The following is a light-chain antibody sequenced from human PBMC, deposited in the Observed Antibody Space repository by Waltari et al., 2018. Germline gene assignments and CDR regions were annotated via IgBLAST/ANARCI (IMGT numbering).Light chain of an antibody. CDR1: QGINSY. Sequence: DIQLTQTPSFLSASVGDRVTITCRASQGINSYLSWYQQKPGKAPKLLIYGASTLQSGIPSRFSGIGSGTEFTLTISSLQPEDSATYYCKQLGNYPITFGQGTRVETK. CDR2: GAS. CDR3: KQLGNYPIT. J-gene: IGKJ5*01. V-gene: IGKV1-9*01.